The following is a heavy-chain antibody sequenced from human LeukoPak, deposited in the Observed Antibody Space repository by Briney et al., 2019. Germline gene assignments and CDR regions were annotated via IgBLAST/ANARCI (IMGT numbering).Heavy chain of an antibody. CDR1: GFTVSSNY. Sequence: PGGSLRLSCTASSFTASGFTVSSNYMSWVRQAPGKGLEWVSLLYSDGSTYYADSVKGRFTISRDNAKNSLYLQMNGLRAEDTAVYYCAELGITMIGGVWGKGTTVTISS. D-gene: IGHD3-10*02. CDR2: LYSDGST. J-gene: IGHJ6*04. CDR3: AELGITMIGGV. V-gene: IGHV3-66*01.